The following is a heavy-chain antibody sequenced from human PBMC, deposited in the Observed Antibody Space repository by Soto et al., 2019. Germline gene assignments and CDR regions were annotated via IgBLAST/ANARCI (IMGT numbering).Heavy chain of an antibody. CDR2: ISAYNGNT. J-gene: IGHJ6*03. CDR1: GYTFTSYG. CDR3: ARLLGYCSCGSCSDKIYYYYYYMDV. V-gene: IGHV1-18*01. D-gene: IGHD2-15*01. Sequence: ASVKVSCKASGYTFTSYGISWVRQAPGQGLEWMGWISAYNGNTNYAQKLQGRVTMTTDTSTSTAYMELRSLRSDDTAVYYFARLLGYCSCGSCSDKIYYYYYYMDVWGKGTTVTVSS.